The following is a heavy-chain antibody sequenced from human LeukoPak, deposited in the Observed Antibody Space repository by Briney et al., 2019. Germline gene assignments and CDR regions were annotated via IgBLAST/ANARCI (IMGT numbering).Heavy chain of an antibody. Sequence: SETLSLTCAVYGGSFSGYCWSWIRQPPGKGLEWVGEINHSGSTNYNPSLKRRVTISVDTSKNQFSLKLSSVTAADTAVYYCARALICSSTSCYPSGFDYWGQGTLVTVSS. CDR2: INHSGST. CDR1: GGSFSGYC. V-gene: IGHV4-34*01. J-gene: IGHJ4*02. D-gene: IGHD2-2*01. CDR3: ARALICSSTSCYPSGFDY.